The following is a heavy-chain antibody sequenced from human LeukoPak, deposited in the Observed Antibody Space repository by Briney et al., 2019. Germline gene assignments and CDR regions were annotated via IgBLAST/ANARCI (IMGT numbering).Heavy chain of an antibody. J-gene: IGHJ5*02. V-gene: IGHV3-23*01. D-gene: IGHD3-3*01. CDR3: AKAPSIFSFDSWFDP. CDR2: ISGAGYNT. Sequence: PGGSLRLSCAGSGFTFRNYAVSWVRQAPGKGLEWVSAISGAGYNTYYADSVKGRFTLSRDNSKNTLYLQMNSLRAEDTAVYYCAKAPSIFSFDSWFDPWGQGTLVTVSS. CDR1: GFTFRNYA.